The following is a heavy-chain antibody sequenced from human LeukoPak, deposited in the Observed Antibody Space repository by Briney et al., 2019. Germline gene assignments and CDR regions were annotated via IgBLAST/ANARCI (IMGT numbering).Heavy chain of an antibody. CDR3: ARDYYYDSSDPAPAFDI. V-gene: IGHV1-8*01. D-gene: IGHD3-22*01. Sequence: ASVKVSCKASGYTFTSYDINWVRQATGQGLEWMGWMNPNSGNTGYAQKFQGRVTMTRNTSISTAYMELSSLRSEDTAVYYCARDYYYDSSDPAPAFDIWGQGTMVTVSS. CDR2: MNPNSGNT. J-gene: IGHJ3*02. CDR1: GYTFTSYD.